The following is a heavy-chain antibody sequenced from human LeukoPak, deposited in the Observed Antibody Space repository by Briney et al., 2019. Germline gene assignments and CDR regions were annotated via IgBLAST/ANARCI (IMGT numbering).Heavy chain of an antibody. CDR1: GGSISSSSYY. V-gene: IGHV4-39*07. D-gene: IGHD3-16*01. CDR2: IYYSGST. J-gene: IGHJ6*03. CDR3: ARDLGGQPPLYYMDV. Sequence: PSETLSLTCTVSGGSISSSSYYWGWIRQPPGKGLEWIGSIYYSGSTYYNPSLKSRVTISVDTSKNQFSLKLSSVTAADTAVYYCARDLGGQPPLYYMDVWGKGTTVTVSS.